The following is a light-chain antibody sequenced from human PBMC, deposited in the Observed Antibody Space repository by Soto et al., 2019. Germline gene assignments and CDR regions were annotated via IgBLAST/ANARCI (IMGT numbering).Light chain of an antibody. CDR2: GND. V-gene: IGLV1-44*01. CDR3: AAWDDTLNGWV. J-gene: IGLJ3*02. Sequence: QSVLTQPPSASGTPGQGVTISCSGSSSTIGSNFVVCYHQLPGTAPKLLIYGNDRRPSGVPDRFSGSKSGTSASLAITGLQSEDEADYYCAAWDDTLNGWVFGGGTKLTVL. CDR1: SSTIGSNF.